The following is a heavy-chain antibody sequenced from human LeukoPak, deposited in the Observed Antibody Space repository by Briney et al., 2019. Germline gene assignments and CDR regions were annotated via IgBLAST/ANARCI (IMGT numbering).Heavy chain of an antibody. CDR2: IYNSDTA. CDR1: GGSISSGDYY. V-gene: IGHV4-31*03. J-gene: IGHJ4*02. CDR3: ARAYSTNWIPYFDY. D-gene: IGHD6-13*01. Sequence: SETLSLTCTVAGGSISSGDYYWSWVRQHPGKGLEWIGHIYNSDTAYYKPSLQSRVSILLDTSNNQFSLRLSSVTAADTAVYFCARAYSTNWIPYFDYWGQGALVTVSS.